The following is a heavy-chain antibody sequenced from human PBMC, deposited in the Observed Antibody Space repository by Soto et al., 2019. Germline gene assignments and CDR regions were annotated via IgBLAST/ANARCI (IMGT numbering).Heavy chain of an antibody. Sequence: GESLKISCKGSGYSFTSYWISWVRQMPGKGLEWMGRIDPSDSYTNYSPSFQGHVTISADKSISTAYLQWSSLKASDTAMYYCASRTMATGFNYYGMDVWGQGTTVTVSS. D-gene: IGHD3-10*01. V-gene: IGHV5-10-1*01. J-gene: IGHJ6*02. CDR1: GYSFTSYW. CDR3: ASRTMATGFNYYGMDV. CDR2: IDPSDSYT.